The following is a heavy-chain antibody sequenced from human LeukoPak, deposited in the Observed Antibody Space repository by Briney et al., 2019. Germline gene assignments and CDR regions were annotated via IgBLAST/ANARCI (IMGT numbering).Heavy chain of an antibody. V-gene: IGHV3-23*01. CDR3: AKGSGYYPEGSDY. D-gene: IGHD3-22*01. CDR1: GFTFSSYA. CDR2: ISGSGGST. Sequence: GGSLRLSCAASGFTFSSYAISWVRQAPGKGLEWVSAISGSGGSTYYADSVKGRFTISRDNSKNTLYLQMNSLRAEDTAVYYCAKGSGYYPEGSDYWGQGTLVTVSS. J-gene: IGHJ4*02.